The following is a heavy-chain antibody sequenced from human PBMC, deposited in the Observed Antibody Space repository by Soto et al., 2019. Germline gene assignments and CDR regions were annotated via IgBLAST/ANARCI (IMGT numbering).Heavy chain of an antibody. CDR3: ATMGTPATGLYFFDY. V-gene: IGHV4-30-4*01. J-gene: IGHJ4*02. Sequence: QVKLQESGPGLVKPSQTLSLTCTFSGGSISSGNYYWSWIRQPPGKGLEWIGFISYSGSTYYSTSLKSRVTISVEASKSQFSLTLSFVTAADTAVYYCATMGTPATGLYFFDYWGQGSLVTVSS. CDR2: ISYSGST. CDR1: GGSISSGNYY. D-gene: IGHD2-15*01.